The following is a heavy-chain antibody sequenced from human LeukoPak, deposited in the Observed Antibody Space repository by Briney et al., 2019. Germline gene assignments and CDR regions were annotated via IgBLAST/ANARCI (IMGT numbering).Heavy chain of an antibody. CDR3: AKDRDYGDYEFDY. CDR1: GFTFSSYG. D-gene: IGHD4-17*01. J-gene: IGHJ4*02. CDR2: ISYDGSNK. Sequence: GRSLRLSCVASGFTFSSYGIHWVRQAPGKGLEWVAVISYDGSNKYYADSVKGRFTISRDNSKNTLYLQMNSLRAEDTAVYYCAKDRDYGDYEFDYWGQGTLVTVSS. V-gene: IGHV3-30*18.